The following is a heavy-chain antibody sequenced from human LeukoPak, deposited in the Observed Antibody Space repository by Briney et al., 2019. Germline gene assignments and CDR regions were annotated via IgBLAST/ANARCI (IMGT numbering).Heavy chain of an antibody. Sequence: GVSLRLSCAASGFTLNNYAMSWVRQAPGKGLEWVSATSSSDAGTYHADSVKGRFTISRDNSKNTLYLQMNSLRAEDTAVYYCAKAGTSSTMGAFDIWGQGTMVTVSS. CDR3: AKAGTSSTMGAFDI. D-gene: IGHD2-2*01. J-gene: IGHJ3*02. CDR2: TSSSDAGT. V-gene: IGHV3-23*01. CDR1: GFTLNNYA.